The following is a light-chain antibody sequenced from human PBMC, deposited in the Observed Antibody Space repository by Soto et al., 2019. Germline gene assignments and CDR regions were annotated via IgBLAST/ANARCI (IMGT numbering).Light chain of an antibody. V-gene: IGKV3-20*01. Sequence: EIVLTQSPGTLSLSPGERASLSCRASQSVSNNYLAWYQQKPGQAPRLLIYGASSRATGIPDRFSGSGSGTDFTLTISRLEPEDFAVYYCQQYFRSPYTFGQGTKVDIK. CDR3: QQYFRSPYT. J-gene: IGKJ2*01. CDR2: GAS. CDR1: QSVSNNY.